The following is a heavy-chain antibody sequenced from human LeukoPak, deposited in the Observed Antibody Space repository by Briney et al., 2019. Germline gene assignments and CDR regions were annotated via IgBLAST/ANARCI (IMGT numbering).Heavy chain of an antibody. Sequence: ASVKVSCKASGYTFTGYYMHWVRPAPGQGLEWMGWINPNSGGTNYAQKFQGRVTMTRDTSISTAYMELSRLRSEDTAVYYCARGTWIQFNYYYYYGMDVRGQGTTVTVSS. V-gene: IGHV1-2*02. D-gene: IGHD5-12*01. CDR1: GYTFTGYY. CDR3: ARGTWIQFNYYYYYGMDV. J-gene: IGHJ6*02. CDR2: INPNSGGT.